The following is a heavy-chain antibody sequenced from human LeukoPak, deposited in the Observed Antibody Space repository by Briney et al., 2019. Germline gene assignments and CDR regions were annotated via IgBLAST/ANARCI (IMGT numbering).Heavy chain of an antibody. Sequence: PSETLSLTCTVSGGSISSYYWSWIRQPPGKGLEWIGYIYYSGSTNYNPSLKSRVTISVDTSKNQLSLKLSSVTAADTAVYYCARHAPYYYDSSGYYYDSGYYGMDVWGQGTTVTVSS. CDR2: IYYSGST. CDR1: GGSISSYY. CDR3: ARHAPYYYDSSGYYYDSGYYGMDV. D-gene: IGHD3-22*01. J-gene: IGHJ6*02. V-gene: IGHV4-59*08.